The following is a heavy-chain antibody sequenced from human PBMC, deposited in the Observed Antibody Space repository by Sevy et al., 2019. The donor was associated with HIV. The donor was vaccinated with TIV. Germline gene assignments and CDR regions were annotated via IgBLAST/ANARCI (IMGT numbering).Heavy chain of an antibody. CDR3: VKGKRGFCSGGICYHYYYYYYMDV. Sequence: GGSLRLSCSASGFTFSSYAMHWVRQAPGKGLEYGSAISSNGGSTYYADSVKSRFTISRDNSKNTLYLQMSSLRAEDSAVYYCVKGKRGFCSGGICYHYYYYYYMDVWGKGTTVTVSS. CDR2: ISSNGGST. D-gene: IGHD2-15*01. V-gene: IGHV3-64D*06. J-gene: IGHJ6*03. CDR1: GFTFSSYA.